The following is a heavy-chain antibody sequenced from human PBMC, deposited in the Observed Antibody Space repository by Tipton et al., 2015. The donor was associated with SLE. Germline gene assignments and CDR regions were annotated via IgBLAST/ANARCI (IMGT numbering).Heavy chain of an antibody. J-gene: IGHJ3*02. CDR3: AREQNWDERI. CDR2: FNTDGSGT. D-gene: IGHD1-1*01. CDR1: GFTFSSYW. Sequence: SLRLSCTASGFTFSSYWMHWVRQAPGKGLVWVSRFNTDGSGTSYADSVRGRFTISRDNAKSTLYLQMNSLRVDDTAVYYCAREQNWDERIWGQGTMVTVSA. V-gene: IGHV3-74*01.